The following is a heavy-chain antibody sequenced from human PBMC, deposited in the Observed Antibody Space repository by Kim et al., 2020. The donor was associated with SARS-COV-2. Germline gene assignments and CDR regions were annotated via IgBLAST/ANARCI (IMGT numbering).Heavy chain of an antibody. D-gene: IGHD6-19*01. CDR3: AKGRDRYSSGPSPYYYYGMDV. J-gene: IGHJ6*02. CDR2: ISGSGGST. V-gene: IGHV3-23*01. Sequence: GGSLRLSCAASGFTFSSYAMSWVRQAPGKGLEWVSAISGSGGSTYYADSVKGRFTISRDNSKNTLYLQMNSLRAEDTAVYYCAKGRDRYSSGPSPYYYYGMDVWGQGTTVTVSS. CDR1: GFTFSSYA.